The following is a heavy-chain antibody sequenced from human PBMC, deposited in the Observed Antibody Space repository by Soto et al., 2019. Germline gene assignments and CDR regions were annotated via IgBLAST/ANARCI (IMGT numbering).Heavy chain of an antibody. D-gene: IGHD2-15*01. V-gene: IGHV4-59*01. Sequence: QVQLQESGPGLVKPSETLSLTCTVSGDSISGYHWNWIRQPPGKGVEWIGYIHNSGSTTYNSSLKSRVTISIDTSKKQSSLKLTSVTAADTAVYYCARDPVAGYAFFDYWGQGTLVTVSS. CDR1: GDSISGYH. CDR3: ARDPVAGYAFFDY. CDR2: IHNSGST. J-gene: IGHJ4*02.